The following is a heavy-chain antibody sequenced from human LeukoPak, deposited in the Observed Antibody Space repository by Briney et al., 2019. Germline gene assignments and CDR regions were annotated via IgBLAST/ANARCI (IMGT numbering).Heavy chain of an antibody. J-gene: IGHJ6*03. V-gene: IGHV4-34*01. CDR2: INHSGST. CDR1: GGSFSGYY. CDR3: ARGLGQQLVYYMDV. Sequence: SETLSLTCAVYGGSFSGYYWSWIRQPPGKGLEWIGEINHSGSTNYNPSLKSRVTISVDTSKNQFSLKLSSVTAADTAVYYCARGLGQQLVYYMDVWGKGTTVPLSS. D-gene: IGHD6-13*01.